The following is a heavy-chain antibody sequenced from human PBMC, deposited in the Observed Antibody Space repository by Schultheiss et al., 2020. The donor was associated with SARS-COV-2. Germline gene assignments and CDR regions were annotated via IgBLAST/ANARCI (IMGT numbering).Heavy chain of an antibody. Sequence: GGSLRLSCAASGFTFSSYWMSWVRQAPGKGLEWVAVMSFDGSDEYYADSVKGRFSISRDNSRNILYLQMNSLRDEDTAVYFCARGSSGGNWNNDLDYWGQGTLVTVSS. CDR1: GFTFSSYW. CDR3: ARGSSGGNWNNDLDY. D-gene: IGHD1/OR15-1a*01. J-gene: IGHJ4*02. CDR2: MSFDGSDE. V-gene: IGHV3-30*03.